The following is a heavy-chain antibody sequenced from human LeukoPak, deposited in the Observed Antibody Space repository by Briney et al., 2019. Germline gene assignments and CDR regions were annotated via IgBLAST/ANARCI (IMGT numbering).Heavy chain of an antibody. CDR1: GFTFSSYG. CDR3: AKDRIMVRGGGNFDY. J-gene: IGHJ4*02. V-gene: IGHV3-30*18. Sequence: GRSLRLSCAASGFTFSSYGMHWDRQAPGKGLEWVAVISYDGSNKYYADSVKGRFTISRDNSKNTLYLQMNSLRAEDTAVYYCAKDRIMVRGGGNFDYWGQGTLVTVSS. CDR2: ISYDGSNK. D-gene: IGHD3-10*01.